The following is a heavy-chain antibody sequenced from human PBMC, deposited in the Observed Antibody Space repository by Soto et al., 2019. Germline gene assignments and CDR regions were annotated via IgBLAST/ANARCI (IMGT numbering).Heavy chain of an antibody. D-gene: IGHD4-17*01. Sequence: EVQVLESGGGLVQPGGSLRLSCAASGFTFSSYAMTWVRQAPGKGLEWVSSVGGTGTGTFYADPVKGRFTISRDNSKTTLYLQMNSLRAEDTAVYYCAKLGYGDYERRFDYWGQGTLVTVSS. CDR1: GFTFSSYA. V-gene: IGHV3-23*01. J-gene: IGHJ4*02. CDR3: AKLGYGDYERRFDY. CDR2: VGGTGTGT.